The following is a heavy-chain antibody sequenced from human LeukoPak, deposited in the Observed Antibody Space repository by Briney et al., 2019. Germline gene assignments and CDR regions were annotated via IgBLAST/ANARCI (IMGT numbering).Heavy chain of an antibody. D-gene: IGHD3-16*01. V-gene: IGHV4-61*09. CDR2: VYTTGST. CDR1: GGSMTSGSYY. Sequence: SETLSLTCTVSGGSMTSGSYYWNWIRQSAGKGLEWLGHVYTTGSTSYNPSLRSRVTISVDTSKNQFSLKLSSVTAADTAVYYCARVSPRGGLGDLIDYWGQGTLVTVSS. CDR3: ARVSPRGGLGDLIDY. J-gene: IGHJ4*02.